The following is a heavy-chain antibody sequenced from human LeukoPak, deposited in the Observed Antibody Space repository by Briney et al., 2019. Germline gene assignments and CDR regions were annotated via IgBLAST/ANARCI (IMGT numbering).Heavy chain of an antibody. CDR1: GGSISSGSYY. D-gene: IGHD3-3*01. CDR3: AGRNYDFWSGYYDGGWYFDY. J-gene: IGHJ4*02. Sequence: PSETLSLTCTVSGGSISSGSYYWSWIRQPAGKGLEWIGRIYTSGSTNYNPSLKSRVTISVDTSKNQLSLKPSSVTAADRAVYYRAGRNYDFWSGYYDGGWYFDYWGQGTLVTVSS. CDR2: IYTSGST. V-gene: IGHV4-61*02.